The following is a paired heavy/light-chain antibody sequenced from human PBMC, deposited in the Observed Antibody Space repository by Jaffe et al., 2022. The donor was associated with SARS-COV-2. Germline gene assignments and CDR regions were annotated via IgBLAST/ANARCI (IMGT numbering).Light chain of an antibody. CDR1: QNINIW. J-gene: IGKJ1*01. V-gene: IGKV1-5*03. CDR3: QQYDTFPWT. CDR2: KAS. Sequence: DIQMTQSPSTLSASVGDRVTITCRASQNINIWLAWYQQKPGKAPKLLIYKASILESGVPSIFSGSGSGTEFTLTISSLQPHDFATYYCQQYDTFPWTFGQGTRVDIK.
Heavy chain of an antibody. CDR1: GFMFTNYA. CDR3: AKVWGISSAWYSDN. J-gene: IGHJ4*02. CDR2: ITGGTGAART. Sequence: EVQLLESGGGLVQPGGSLRLSCAASGFMFTNYAMNWVRQAPGQGLEWVAGITGGTGAARTSYEDSVKGRFTISRDDWKNTLYLQMNSLRAEDTAVYYCAKVWGISSAWYSDNWGQGALVIVSS. V-gene: IGHV3-23*01. D-gene: IGHD6-19*01.